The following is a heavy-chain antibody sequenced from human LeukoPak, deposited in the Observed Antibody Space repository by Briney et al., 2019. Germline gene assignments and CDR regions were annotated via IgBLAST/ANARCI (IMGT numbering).Heavy chain of an antibody. CDR2: IYHSGST. D-gene: IGHD5-12*01. CDR3: ARAFRPRLARFDY. J-gene: IGHJ4*02. V-gene: IGHV4-30-2*01. Sequence: PSETLSLTCTVSGGSISSGGYYWSWIRQPPGKGLEWIGYIYHSGSTYYNPSLKSRVTKSVDRSKNQFSLRLSSVTAADTAVYYCARAFRPRLARFDYWGQGTLVTVSS. CDR1: GGSISSGGYY.